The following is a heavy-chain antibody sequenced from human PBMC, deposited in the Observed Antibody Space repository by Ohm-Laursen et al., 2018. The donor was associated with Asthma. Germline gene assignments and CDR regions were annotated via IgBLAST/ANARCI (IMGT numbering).Heavy chain of an antibody. J-gene: IGHJ1*01. D-gene: IGHD1-26*01. Sequence: SLRLSCSAPGYTFSRYSIHWVRQIQGKGLEWVASITTASTFIYYADSVRGRFTTSRDNARNSVYLQMNSLRAEDAALYYCARIGPEWELPGREYSLHHWGEGTLVTVSS. CDR1: GYTFSRYS. CDR2: ITTASTFI. CDR3: ARIGPEWELPGREYSLHH. V-gene: IGHV3-21*01.